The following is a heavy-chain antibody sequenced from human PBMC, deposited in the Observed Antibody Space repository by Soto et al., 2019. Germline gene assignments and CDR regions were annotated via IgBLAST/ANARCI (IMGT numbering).Heavy chain of an antibody. CDR2: GYQSGNT. J-gene: IGHJ4*02. D-gene: IGHD2-8*01. CDR3: ARHALQNEFDL. Sequence: HLLQSGGGLVQPGGSLRLSCAASGFPFSDYAMTWVRQAPGKGLEWLGSGYQSGNTFYNPSLRNRVAVSVDTSTNQISLRVKSVTAADTGVYFCARHALQNEFDLWGQGTPVTVSS. V-gene: IGHV4-38-2*01. CDR1: GFPFSDYA.